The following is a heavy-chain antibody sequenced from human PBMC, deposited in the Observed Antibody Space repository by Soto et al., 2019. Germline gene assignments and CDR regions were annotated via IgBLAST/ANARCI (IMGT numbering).Heavy chain of an antibody. D-gene: IGHD3-22*01. J-gene: IGHJ4*02. Sequence: SETLSLTCTVSCGSISSSSYYWGWIRQPPGKGLEWIGSIYYSGSTYYNPSLKSRVTISVDTSKNQFSLKLSSVTAADTAVYYCARHQGYYHDSSGPRFDYWGQGTLVTVSS. V-gene: IGHV4-39*01. CDR1: CGSISSSSYY. CDR2: IYYSGST. CDR3: ARHQGYYHDSSGPRFDY.